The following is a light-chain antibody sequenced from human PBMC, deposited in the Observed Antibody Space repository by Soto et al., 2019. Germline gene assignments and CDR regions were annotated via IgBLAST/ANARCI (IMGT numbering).Light chain of an antibody. CDR3: QQYGSSPQT. J-gene: IGKJ1*01. Sequence: IVMTQSPATLSVSPGERCTRSCMASQSVISNLAWYQQKPGQARRPLIYGASSRATGIPDRFSGSGSGTDFTLTISRLEPEDFAVYYCQQYGSSPQTFGQGTKVDIK. CDR2: GAS. V-gene: IGKV3-20*01. CDR1: QSVISN.